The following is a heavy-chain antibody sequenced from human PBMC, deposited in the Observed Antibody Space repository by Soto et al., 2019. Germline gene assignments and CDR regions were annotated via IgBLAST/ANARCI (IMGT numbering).Heavy chain of an antibody. V-gene: IGHV1-3*01. D-gene: IGHD3-10*01. J-gene: IGHJ4*02. Sequence: ASVKVSCKASGYTFTSYAMHWVRQAPGQRLEWMGWINAGNGNTKYSQKLQGRVTMTTDTSTSTAYMELRSLRSDDTAVYYCARNAQKPYYYGSGLFDYWGQGTLVTAPQ. CDR1: GYTFTSYA. CDR2: INAGNGNT. CDR3: ARNAQKPYYYGSGLFDY.